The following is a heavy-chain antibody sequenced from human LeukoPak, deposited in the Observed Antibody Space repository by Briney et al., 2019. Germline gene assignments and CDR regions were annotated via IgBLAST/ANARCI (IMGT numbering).Heavy chain of an antibody. Sequence: PGGSLRPSCAASGFTFSSYSMNWVRQAPGKGLEWVSSISSSSSYIYYADSVKGRFTISRDNAKNSLYLQMNSLRAEDTAVYYCARDSSITMVRGVTIRFDYWGQGTLVTVSS. V-gene: IGHV3-21*01. CDR1: GFTFSSYS. CDR2: ISSSSSYI. CDR3: ARDSSITMVRGVTIRFDY. D-gene: IGHD3-10*01. J-gene: IGHJ4*02.